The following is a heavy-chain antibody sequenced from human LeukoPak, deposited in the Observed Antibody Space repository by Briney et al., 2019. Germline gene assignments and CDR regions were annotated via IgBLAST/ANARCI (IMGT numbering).Heavy chain of an antibody. CDR1: GFTFDDYA. Sequence: SGGSLRLSCAASGFTFDDYAMHWVRQAPGKGLEWVSGISWNSGSIGYADSVKGRFTISRDNAKNSLYLQMNSLRAEDTAVYYCARGNGYKLRYFDWRTSWGQGTLVTVSS. CDR2: ISWNSGSI. D-gene: IGHD3-9*01. CDR3: ARGNGYKLRYFDWRTS. J-gene: IGHJ5*02. V-gene: IGHV3-9*01.